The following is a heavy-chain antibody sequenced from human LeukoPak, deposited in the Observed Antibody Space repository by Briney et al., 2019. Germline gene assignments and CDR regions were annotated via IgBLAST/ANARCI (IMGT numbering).Heavy chain of an antibody. Sequence: GGSLRLSCAASGFTFSSYPMHWVRQAPGKGLEWVAVISYDGTNKWYADSVQGRFATSRDNSKNTLYLQMNSLRPEDTAVYYCARDRLLITVAGTVDQWGRGTLVTVSS. CDR2: ISYDGTNK. J-gene: IGHJ4*02. CDR1: GFTFSSYP. CDR3: ARDRLLITVAGTVDQ. D-gene: IGHD6-19*01. V-gene: IGHV3-30*09.